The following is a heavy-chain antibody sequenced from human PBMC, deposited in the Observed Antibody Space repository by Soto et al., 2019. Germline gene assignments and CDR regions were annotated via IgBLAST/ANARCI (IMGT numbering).Heavy chain of an antibody. CDR3: ARGVSHSAYHDFSSGYDYAFDI. D-gene: IGHD3-3*01. V-gene: IGHV3-21*01. Sequence: GGSLRLSCAASGFTFSSYNMNWVRQAPGKGLEWVSSISSSSSYIYYADSVKGRFTISRDNAKNSLYLQMNSLRAEETAVYYCARGVSHSAYHDFSSGYDYAFDIWGQGTMVTVSS. CDR2: ISSSSSYI. CDR1: GFTFSSYN. J-gene: IGHJ3*02.